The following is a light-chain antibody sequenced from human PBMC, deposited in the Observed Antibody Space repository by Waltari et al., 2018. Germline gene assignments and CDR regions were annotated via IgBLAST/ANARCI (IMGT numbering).Light chain of an antibody. CDR2: DVS. CDR1: SSDVGGYNF. Sequence: QSALTQPPSASGSPGQSVTISCTGTSSDVGGYNFVSWYQQHPGKVPKLMIYDVSKLPSVVPDRFSVSKSGNTASLTFSGLQAGDEADYYCSSYAGSNNVFVTGTKVTVL. V-gene: IGLV2-8*01. J-gene: IGLJ1*01. CDR3: SSYAGSNNV.